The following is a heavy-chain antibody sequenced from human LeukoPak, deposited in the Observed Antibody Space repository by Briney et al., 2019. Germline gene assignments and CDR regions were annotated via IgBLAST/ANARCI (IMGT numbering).Heavy chain of an antibody. CDR1: GDSMNSYY. V-gene: IGHV4-59*08. Sequence: SETLSLTCTVSGDSMNSYYWSWIRQPPGKGLEWIGYIDDSGSTNYNPSLKSRVIISVDTSKNQFSLKLSSVTAADTAVYYCARHSTDIWFGELHWFDPWGQGILVTVSS. CDR2: IDDSGST. J-gene: IGHJ5*02. CDR3: ARHSTDIWFGELHWFDP. D-gene: IGHD3-10*01.